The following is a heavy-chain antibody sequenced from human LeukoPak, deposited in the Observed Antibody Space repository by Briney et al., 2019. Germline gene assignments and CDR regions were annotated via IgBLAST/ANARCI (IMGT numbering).Heavy chain of an antibody. J-gene: IGHJ4*02. CDR3: ARVSTIFGVDMYYFDY. D-gene: IGHD3-3*01. V-gene: IGHV4-59*01. Sequence: PSETLSLTXTVSGGSISGNFWSWIWQPPGKGLEWIGYIYSSGSTSYNPSLKSRVTISLDTSKHQFSLKLTSVTAADTAVYYCARVSTIFGVDMYYFDYWGQGTLVTVSS. CDR2: IYSSGST. CDR1: GGSISGNF.